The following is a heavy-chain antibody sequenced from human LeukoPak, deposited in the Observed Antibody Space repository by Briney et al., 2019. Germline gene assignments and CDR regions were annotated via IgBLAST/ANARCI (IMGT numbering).Heavy chain of an antibody. V-gene: IGHV1-69*04. Sequence: ASVKVSCKASGGTFSSYAISWVRQAPGQGLEWMGRIIPILGIANYAQKFQGRVTITADKSTSTAYMELSSLRSEDTAVYYCAREDYVFWSGYYTGGAFDIWGQGTMVTVSS. CDR2: IIPILGIA. CDR3: AREDYVFWSGYYTGGAFDI. D-gene: IGHD3-3*01. CDR1: GGTFSSYA. J-gene: IGHJ3*02.